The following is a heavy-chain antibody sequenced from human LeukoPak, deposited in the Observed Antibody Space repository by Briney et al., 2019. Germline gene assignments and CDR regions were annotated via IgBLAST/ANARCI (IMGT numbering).Heavy chain of an antibody. D-gene: IGHD6-6*01. J-gene: IGHJ6*02. CDR1: GFTFSSYA. CDR2: ISYDGSNK. Sequence: GGSLRLSCAASGFTFSSYAMHWVRQAPGKGLEWVAVISYDGSNKYYADSVKGRFTISRDNSKNTLYLQMNSLRAEDTAMYYCARDLVSGPLDYGMDVWGQGITVTVSS. CDR3: ARDLVSGPLDYGMDV. V-gene: IGHV3-30*04.